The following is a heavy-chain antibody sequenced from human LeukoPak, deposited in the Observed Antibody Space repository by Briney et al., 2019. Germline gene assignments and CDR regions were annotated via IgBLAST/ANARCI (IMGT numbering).Heavy chain of an antibody. D-gene: IGHD6-19*01. CDR2: FDPEDGET. J-gene: IGHJ4*02. CDR3: ATGDYSGYSSGWTDY. Sequence: ASVKVSCKASGYTLTELSMHWVRQAPGKGLEWMGGFDPEDGETIYAQKFQGRVTMTEDTSTDTAYMELSSLRSEDTAVYYCATGDYSGYSSGWTDYWGQGTLVTVSS. V-gene: IGHV1-24*01. CDR1: GYTLTELS.